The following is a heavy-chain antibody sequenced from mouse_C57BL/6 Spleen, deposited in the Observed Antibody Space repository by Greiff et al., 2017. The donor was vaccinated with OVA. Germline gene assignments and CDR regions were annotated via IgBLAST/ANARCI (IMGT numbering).Heavy chain of an antibody. D-gene: IGHD4-1*02. CDR3: ASPQLGN. Sequence: VQLQQPGAELVKPGASVKLSCKASGYTFTSYWMHWVKQRPGQGLEWIGMIHPNSGSTNYNEKFKGKATLTVDQSSSTAYMQLNSLTSEDSAVYYSASPQLGNRGQGTLVTVSA. CDR2: IHPNSGST. CDR1: GYTFTSYW. V-gene: IGHV1-64*01. J-gene: IGHJ3*01.